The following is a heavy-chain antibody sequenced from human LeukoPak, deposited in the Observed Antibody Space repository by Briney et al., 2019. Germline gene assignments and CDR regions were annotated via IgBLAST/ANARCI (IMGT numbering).Heavy chain of an antibody. Sequence: SETLSLTCTVSGYSISSGYHWGWIRQPPGKGLEWIGSIYHSGSAYYNPSLKSRVTILVDTSKNQFSLKLSDVTAADTAVYYCARPYCYGSGSYSDPYYFDYWGQGTLVAVSS. CDR1: GYSISSGYH. CDR2: IYHSGSA. CDR3: ARPYCYGSGSYSDPYYFDY. J-gene: IGHJ4*02. D-gene: IGHD3-10*01. V-gene: IGHV4-38-2*02.